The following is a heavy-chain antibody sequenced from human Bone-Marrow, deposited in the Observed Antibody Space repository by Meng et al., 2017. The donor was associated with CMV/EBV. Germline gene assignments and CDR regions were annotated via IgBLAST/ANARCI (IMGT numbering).Heavy chain of an antibody. CDR3: ASNGYNGGY. Sequence: SETLSLTCTVSGGSISSSSYYWGWIRQPPGKGLEWIGSIYYSGSTYYNPSLKSRVTISVDTSKNQFSLKLSSVAAADTAVYYCASNGYNGGYWGQGTLVTVSS. D-gene: IGHD5-24*01. J-gene: IGHJ4*02. V-gene: IGHV4-39*01. CDR2: IYYSGST. CDR1: GGSISSSSYY.